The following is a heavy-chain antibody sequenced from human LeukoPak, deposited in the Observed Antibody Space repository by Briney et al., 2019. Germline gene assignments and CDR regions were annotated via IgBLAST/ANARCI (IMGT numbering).Heavy chain of an antibody. CDR3: ARDRGYCSGGSCSVISAANYYYYGMDV. Sequence: GGSLRLSCAASGFTFSSYGMHWVRQAPGKGLEWVAVIWYDGSNKYYADSVKGRFTISRDNSKNTLYLQMNSLRAEDTAVYYCARDRGYCSGGSCSVISAANYYYYGMDVWGKGTTVTVSS. J-gene: IGHJ6*04. V-gene: IGHV3-33*01. D-gene: IGHD2-15*01. CDR1: GFTFSSYG. CDR2: IWYDGSNK.